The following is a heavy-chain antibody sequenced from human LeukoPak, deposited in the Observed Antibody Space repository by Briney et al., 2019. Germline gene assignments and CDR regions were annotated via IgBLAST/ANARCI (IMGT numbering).Heavy chain of an antibody. V-gene: IGHV1-69*13. CDR2: IIPIFGTA. Sequence: SVKVSCKASGGTFSSYAISWVRQAPGQGLEWMGGIIPIFGTANYAQKFQGRVTITADESTSTAYMELSSLRSEDTAVYYCAREPAHSIAAAGTDAFDIWGQGTLVTVSS. J-gene: IGHJ4*02. CDR1: GGTFSSYA. CDR3: AREPAHSIAAAGTDAFDI. D-gene: IGHD6-13*01.